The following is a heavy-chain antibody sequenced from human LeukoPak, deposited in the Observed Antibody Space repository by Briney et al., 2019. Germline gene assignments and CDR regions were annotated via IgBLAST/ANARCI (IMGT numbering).Heavy chain of an antibody. J-gene: IGHJ4*02. CDR1: GFTLSSYA. Sequence: GGSLRLSCAASGFTLSSYAMSRVRQAPGKGLEWVSGISGGGGSTYYADSVKGRFTISRDNSKNTLYLQMNSLRAEDTAVYYCAKDGYCSGGSCYRYFDYWGQGTLVTVSS. V-gene: IGHV3-23*01. CDR3: AKDGYCSGGSCYRYFDY. D-gene: IGHD2-15*01. CDR2: ISGGGGST.